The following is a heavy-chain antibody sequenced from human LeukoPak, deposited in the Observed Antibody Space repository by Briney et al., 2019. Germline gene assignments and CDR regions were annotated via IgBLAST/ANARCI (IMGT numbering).Heavy chain of an antibody. V-gene: IGHV4-4*07. CDR3: AREAVYSRSSLVYYYYYMDV. Sequence: SETLSLTCTVSGGSISNYYWSWIRQPAGKGLEWIGRIYTSGSTNYNPSLKSRVTISVDKSKNQFSLKLSSVTAADTAVYYCAREAVYSRSSLVYYYYYMDVWGKGTTVTVSS. CDR1: GGSISNYY. CDR2: IYTSGST. J-gene: IGHJ6*03. D-gene: IGHD6-6*01.